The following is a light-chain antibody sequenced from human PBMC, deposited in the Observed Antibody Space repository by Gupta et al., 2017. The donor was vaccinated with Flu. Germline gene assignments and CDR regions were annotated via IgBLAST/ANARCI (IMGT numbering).Light chain of an antibody. CDR1: QDIRNE. J-gene: IGKJ3*01. CDR3: CQDCLSPSF. V-gene: IGKV1-6*01. CDR2: VAS. Sequence: AIQMTQSPSSLSSSVGDRVTITCRASQDIRNELAWYQQKPGQAPKVLIYVASSFASGVPSRFSGSGLGSDFTLTIMSRHPEDTATYYCCQDCLSPSFFGPGTKVYVK.